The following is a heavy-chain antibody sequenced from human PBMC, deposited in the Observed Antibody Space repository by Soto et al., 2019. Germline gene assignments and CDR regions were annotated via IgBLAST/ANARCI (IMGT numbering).Heavy chain of an antibody. CDR2: ISYDGNNK. CDR1: GFTFSSYA. D-gene: IGHD2-15*01. V-gene: IGHV3-30-3*01. J-gene: IGHJ6*02. CDR3: ARAGCDGGSCYTLVGLRYGMDV. Sequence: QVQLVESGGGVVQPGRSLRLSCAASGFTFSSYAMYWVRQAPGKGLEWVAVISYDGNNKYYADSVKGRFTISRDNSKNTLYLQMNSLRTEDMAVYYCARAGCDGGSCYTLVGLRYGMDVWGQGTTVTVSS.